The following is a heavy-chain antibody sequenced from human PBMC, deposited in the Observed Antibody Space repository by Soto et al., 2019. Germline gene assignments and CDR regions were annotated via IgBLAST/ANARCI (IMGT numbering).Heavy chain of an antibody. V-gene: IGHV4-34*01. D-gene: IGHD4-17*01. CDR3: ARYSDSYYYFGMDV. CDR2: INYGGGT. J-gene: IGHJ6*02. CDR1: GGSFSAYY. Sequence: SETLSLTCAVYGGSFSAYYWSWIRQPPGKGLEWIGEINYGGGTSYNPSLKSRVTISVDTSKSQFSLKLTSVTAADTAVYYCARYSDSYYYFGMDVWGQGTTVTVSS.